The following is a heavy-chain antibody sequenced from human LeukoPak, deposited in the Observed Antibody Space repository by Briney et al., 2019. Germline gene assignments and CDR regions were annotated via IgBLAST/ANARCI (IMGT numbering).Heavy chain of an antibody. CDR2: ISAYNGNT. CDR3: ARDRRRSSSPIANWFDP. CDR1: GYTFTSYD. Sequence: LWASVKVSCKASGYTFTSYDINWVRQAPGQGGEGMGWISAYNGNTNYAQKLQGRVTMTTDTSTSTAYMELRSLRSDDTAVYYCARDRRRSSSPIANWFDPWGQGTLVTVSS. D-gene: IGHD6-13*01. J-gene: IGHJ5*02. V-gene: IGHV1-18*01.